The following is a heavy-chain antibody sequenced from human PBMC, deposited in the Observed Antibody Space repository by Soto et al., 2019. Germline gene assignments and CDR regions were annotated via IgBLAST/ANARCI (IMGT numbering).Heavy chain of an antibody. CDR2: ISGSGGST. V-gene: IGHV3-23*01. J-gene: IGHJ4*02. CDR3: SKASKAVAGTDFDY. Sequence: EVQLLESGGGLVQPGGSLRLSCAASGFTFSSYAMNWVRQAPGKGLEWVSAISGSGGSTYYADSVKCRFTISRDNSKNTLYLHMNSRRAEDTAIYYFSKASKAVAGTDFDYWGQGSLVTVSS. CDR1: GFTFSSYA. D-gene: IGHD6-19*01.